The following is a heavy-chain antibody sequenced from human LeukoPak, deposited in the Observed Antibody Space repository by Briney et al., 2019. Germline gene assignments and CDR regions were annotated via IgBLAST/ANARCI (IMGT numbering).Heavy chain of an antibody. CDR2: MYYSGST. D-gene: IGHD3-10*01. CDR1: GASISSFY. J-gene: IGHJ6*02. CDR3: AMVRGIMSNNYYYYYGMDV. V-gene: IGHV4-59*08. Sequence: SETLSLTCTVSGASISSFYWSWIRQPPGKGLEWIGYMYYSGSTNYNPSLKSRVAMSVDTSNNQFSLKLSSVTAADTATYYCAMVRGIMSNNYYYYYGMDVWGQGTTITVSS.